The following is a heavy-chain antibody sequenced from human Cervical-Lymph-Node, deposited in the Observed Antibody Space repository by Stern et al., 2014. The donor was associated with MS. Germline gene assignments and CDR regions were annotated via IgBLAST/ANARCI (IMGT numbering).Heavy chain of an antibody. Sequence: QLVQSGSEVKKPGASVKVSCKASGYTFSHRAINWVRQAPGPGLEWMGWINTNTGNPTYAQGFTGRFVFSLDTSVSTAYLQITSLNVDDTAVYYCARDEDSAYYADYWGQGTLVTVSS. CDR2: INTNTGNP. J-gene: IGHJ4*02. D-gene: IGHD3-22*01. V-gene: IGHV7-4-1*02. CDR1: GYTFSHRA. CDR3: ARDEDSAYYADY.